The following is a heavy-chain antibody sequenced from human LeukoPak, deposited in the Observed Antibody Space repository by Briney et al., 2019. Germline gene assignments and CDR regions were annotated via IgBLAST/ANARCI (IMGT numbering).Heavy chain of an antibody. D-gene: IGHD3-16*01. V-gene: IGHV3-30*02. Sequence: GGSLRLSCAASGFTFSSYGMHWVRQAPGKGLEWVAFIRYAGSNKYYADSVKGRFTISRDNSKNTLFLQMNSLRGEDTAVYYCAKESVEVAGGGLDYWGQGTLVTVSS. J-gene: IGHJ4*02. CDR2: IRYAGSNK. CDR1: GFTFSSYG. CDR3: AKESVEVAGGGLDY.